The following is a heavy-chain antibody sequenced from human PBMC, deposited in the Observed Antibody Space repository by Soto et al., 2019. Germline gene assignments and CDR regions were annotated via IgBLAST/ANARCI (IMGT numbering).Heavy chain of an antibody. Sequence: EVQLVESGGGLVQPGGSLRLSCAASGFTFSSYWMHWVRQAPGKGLVWVSRINSDGSSTSYADSVKGRFTISRDNAKNTLYLQMNSLRAEXTXXXXXXXXXXXXXXYIWDYXYXXDVWXXXT. J-gene: IGHJ6*01. CDR3: XXXXXXXXXYIWDYXYXXDV. CDR1: GFTFSSYW. V-gene: IGHV3-74*01. CDR2: INSDGSST. D-gene: IGHD5-18*01.